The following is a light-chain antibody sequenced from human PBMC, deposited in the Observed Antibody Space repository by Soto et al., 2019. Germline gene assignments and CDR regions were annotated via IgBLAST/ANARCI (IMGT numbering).Light chain of an antibody. CDR3: QQSYSYPIT. J-gene: IGKJ5*01. V-gene: IGKV3-15*01. CDR2: EAS. Sequence: DIVMTQSAATLSVSPGESATLSCRASQSVASNLAWHQQKPGQAPRILMYEASTRATGISARFSGSGSGTDFTLTISSLQPEDVATYYCQQSYSYPITFGQGTRLEI. CDR1: QSVASN.